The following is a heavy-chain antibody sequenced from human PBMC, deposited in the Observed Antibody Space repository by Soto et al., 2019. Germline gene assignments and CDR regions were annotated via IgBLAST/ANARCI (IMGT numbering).Heavy chain of an antibody. CDR3: ARSPQYSSGWNGGFDY. Sequence: SETLSLTCDVSGDFLTTYYWNWIRQSRGKGLEWIGYIFYGGHTNYNPSLRGRATISVDTSKNQFSLKLSSVTAADTAVYYCARSPQYSSGWNGGFDYWGQGTLVTVSS. D-gene: IGHD6-19*01. V-gene: IGHV4-59*01. J-gene: IGHJ4*02. CDR1: GDFLTTYY. CDR2: IFYGGHT.